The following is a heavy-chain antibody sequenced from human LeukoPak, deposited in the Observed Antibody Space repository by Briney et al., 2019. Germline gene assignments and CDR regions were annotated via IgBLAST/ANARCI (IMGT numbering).Heavy chain of an antibody. CDR3: ARGSSSGWYGLDY. Sequence: SETLSLTCTVSGGSISSYYWSWIRQPPGEGLEWIGYIYYSGSTNYNPSLKSRVTISVDTSKNQFSLKLNSVTAADTAVYYCARGSSSGWYGLDYWGQGTLVTVSS. CDR1: GGSISSYY. V-gene: IGHV4-59*01. CDR2: IYYSGST. J-gene: IGHJ4*02. D-gene: IGHD6-19*01.